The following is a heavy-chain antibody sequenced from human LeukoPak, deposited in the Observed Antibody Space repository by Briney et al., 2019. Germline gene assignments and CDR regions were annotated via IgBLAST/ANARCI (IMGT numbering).Heavy chain of an antibody. Sequence: GGSLRLSCAASGFTFSNSAMSWVRQAPGKGLEWVSAISGSGGSTYYADSVKGRFTISRDNSKNTLYLQMNSLRAEDTAVYYCAKDRRVVVIKRYYYYMDVWGKGTTVTVSS. V-gene: IGHV3-23*01. CDR1: GFTFSNSA. CDR2: ISGSGGST. D-gene: IGHD3-22*01. CDR3: AKDRRVVVIKRYYYYMDV. J-gene: IGHJ6*03.